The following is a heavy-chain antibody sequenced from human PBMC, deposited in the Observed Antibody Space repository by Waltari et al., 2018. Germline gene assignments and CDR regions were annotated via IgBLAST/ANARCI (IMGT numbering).Heavy chain of an antibody. D-gene: IGHD5-12*01. CDR3: ARGWLRLYYYGMDV. V-gene: IGHV3-11*01. CDR2: ISSSGTTI. J-gene: IGHJ6*02. CDR1: GFTFSDSY. Sequence: QVQLVESGGGLVNPGGSLRLSGGVAGFTFSDSYLSWIRQAPGKGLEWFSYISSSGTTIYQAESVKGRFTISRDNAKNSLYLQMNSLRADDTAVYYCARGWLRLYYYGMDVWGQGTTVTVSS.